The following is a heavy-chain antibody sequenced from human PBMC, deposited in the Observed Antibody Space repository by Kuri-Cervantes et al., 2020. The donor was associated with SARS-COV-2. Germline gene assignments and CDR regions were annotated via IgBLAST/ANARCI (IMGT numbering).Heavy chain of an antibody. Sequence: GESLKISCAASGFTVSGNYMSWVRQAPEKGLEWLSVIYTGDKTYYADSVKGRFTNSRDNSKNTVYLQMNSLRAEDTAVYYCARDLGGVSGPFDYWGQGTLVTVSS. J-gene: IGHJ4*02. D-gene: IGHD3-16*01. CDR1: GFTVSGNY. CDR2: IYTGDKT. V-gene: IGHV3-53*01. CDR3: ARDLGGVSGPFDY.